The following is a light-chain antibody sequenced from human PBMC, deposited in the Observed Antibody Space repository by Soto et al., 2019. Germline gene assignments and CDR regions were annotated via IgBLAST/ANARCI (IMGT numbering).Light chain of an antibody. J-gene: IGLJ2*01. Sequence: NFMLTQPNSMSESPGKTVTISCTRSSGNIGSNYVQWYQQRPGSAPTTLIYEDDQRPSGVPDRFSGSIDRSSNSASLTISGLKTEDEADYYCQSYDSSTPVVFGGGTQLTVL. CDR2: EDD. CDR1: SGNIGSNY. CDR3: QSYDSSTPVV. V-gene: IGLV6-57*04.